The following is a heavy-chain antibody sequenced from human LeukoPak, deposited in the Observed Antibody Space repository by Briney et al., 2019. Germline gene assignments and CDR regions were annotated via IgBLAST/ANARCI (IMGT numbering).Heavy chain of an antibody. CDR1: GGSISSYD. CDR3: AKERRTAGSTWFDP. V-gene: IGHV4-4*07. Sequence: TLETLSLTCNVSGGSISSYDWSWIRQPAGKGLEWIGRLYSSGYTNCNPSFQSRVTMSVDTSKNQLSLKLRSVTAADTAVYYCAKERRTAGSTWFDPWGQGTLVTVSS. D-gene: IGHD6-13*01. J-gene: IGHJ5*02. CDR2: LYSSGYT.